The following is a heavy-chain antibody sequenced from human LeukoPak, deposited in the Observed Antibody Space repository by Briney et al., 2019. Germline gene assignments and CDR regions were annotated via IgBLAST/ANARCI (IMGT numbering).Heavy chain of an antibody. CDR3: ARMTRPHCSGGSCYAC. J-gene: IGHJ4*02. CDR1: GFTFSSYS. D-gene: IGHD2-15*01. Sequence: GGSLRLSCAASGFTFSSYSMNWVRQAPGKGLEWVSSISSSSSYIYYADSVKGRFTISRDNAKNSLYLQMNSLRAEDTAVYYCARMTRPHCSGGSCYACWSQGTLVTVSS. CDR2: ISSSSSYI. V-gene: IGHV3-21*01.